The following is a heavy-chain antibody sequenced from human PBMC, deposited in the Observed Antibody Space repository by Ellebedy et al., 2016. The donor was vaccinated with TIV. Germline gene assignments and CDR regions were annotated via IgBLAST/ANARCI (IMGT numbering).Heavy chain of an antibody. CDR2: ISTFNGKT. V-gene: IGHV1-18*01. CDR3: ARDFRTRPSTWSSGSQLGY. Sequence: AASVKVSCKTSGYTFSSFGISWVRQAPGQGLEWMGWISTFNGKTDYAQRFQGRVTLTTDTSTSTAYMELRSLRSDDTAVYYCARDFRTRPSTWSSGSQLGYWGQGTLVTVSS. J-gene: IGHJ4*02. CDR1: GYTFSSFG. D-gene: IGHD1-26*01.